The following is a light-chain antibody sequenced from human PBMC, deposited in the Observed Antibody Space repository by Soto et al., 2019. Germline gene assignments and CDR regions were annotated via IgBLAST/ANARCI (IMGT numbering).Light chain of an antibody. Sequence: QTVVTQPPSASATPGQRVTISCSGSSSNVGGNIVSWYQQLPGTAPKLLIYRNNQRPSGLPDRFSGSKSGTSAFLAISGLQSEDEDDYYCAVWDDSLNRLVFGGGTKLTVL. CDR2: RNN. V-gene: IGLV1-44*01. CDR1: SSNVGGNI. CDR3: AVWDDSLNRLV. J-gene: IGLJ3*02.